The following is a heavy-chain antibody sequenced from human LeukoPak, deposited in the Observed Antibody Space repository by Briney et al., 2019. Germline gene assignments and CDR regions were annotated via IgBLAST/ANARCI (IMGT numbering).Heavy chain of an antibody. J-gene: IGHJ3*02. Sequence: GGSLRLSCAASGFTFSSYAMSWVRQAPGKGLEWVSAISGSGGSTYYADSVKGRFTISRDNSKNTLYLQMNSLRAEDTAVYYCAKEFSITMIVVVITPDAFDIWGQGTMVTVSS. D-gene: IGHD3-22*01. CDR2: ISGSGGST. V-gene: IGHV3-23*01. CDR1: GFTFSSYA. CDR3: AKEFSITMIVVVITPDAFDI.